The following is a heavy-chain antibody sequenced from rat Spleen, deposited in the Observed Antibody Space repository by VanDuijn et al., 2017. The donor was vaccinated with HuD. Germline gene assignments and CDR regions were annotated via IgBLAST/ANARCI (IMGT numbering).Heavy chain of an antibody. CDR1: GFSLTSYN. V-gene: IGHV2-30*01. Sequence: QVQLKESGPGLVESSQTLSLTCSVSGFSLTSYNVHWVRQPTGKGLEWMGVIWTGGGTDYNSALKSRLSITRDTSKSQVYLKMNSLQTGDTATYYCARADIASVSTDGIWGQGVMVTVSS. D-gene: IGHD1-11*01. J-gene: IGHJ2*01. CDR2: IWTGGGT. CDR3: ARADIASVSTDGI.